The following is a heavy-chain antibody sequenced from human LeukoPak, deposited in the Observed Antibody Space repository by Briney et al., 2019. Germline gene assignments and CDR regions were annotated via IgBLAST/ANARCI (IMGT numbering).Heavy chain of an antibody. CDR2: FDPEDGET. V-gene: IGHV1-24*01. J-gene: IGHJ6*02. CDR1: GYTLTELS. CDR3: ATFYERSTRSYFWSGYPRTWGDYYYGMDV. D-gene: IGHD3-3*01. Sequence: ASVKVSCKVSGYTLTELSMHWVRQAPGKGLEWMGGFDPEDGETIYAQKFQGRVTMTEDTSTDTAYMELSSLRSEDTAVYYCATFYERSTRSYFWSGYPRTWGDYYYGMDVWGQGTTVTVSS.